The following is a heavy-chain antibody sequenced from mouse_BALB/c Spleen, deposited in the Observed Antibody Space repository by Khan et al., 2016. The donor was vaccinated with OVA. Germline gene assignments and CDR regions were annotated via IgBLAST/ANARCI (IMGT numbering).Heavy chain of an antibody. Sequence: EVQLVESGPGLVKPSQSLSLTCTVTGYSITSDYAWDWIRQFPGNKLEWMGYISYSGYTSYNPSLKSRISISRDTSKNQFFLQLTSVTTEDTATYCCARKNYYGYAMDYWGQGTSVTVSS. V-gene: IGHV3-2*02. CDR2: ISYSGYT. D-gene: IGHD1-1*01. CDR3: ARKNYYGYAMDY. CDR1: GYSITSDYA. J-gene: IGHJ4*01.